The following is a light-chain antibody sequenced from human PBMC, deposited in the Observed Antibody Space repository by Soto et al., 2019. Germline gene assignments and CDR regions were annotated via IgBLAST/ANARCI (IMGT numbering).Light chain of an antibody. J-gene: IGKJ1*01. CDR1: QSVDTTF. Sequence: EIVSTKSPGSLSLAPGQRATLSCRASQSVDTTFFAWYQKKPGQAPRLLIYGASKRASGIPDRFSGSGSGTDFTLIISRLEPEDLAVYYCPQYMSSVTFGQGTKVEIK. V-gene: IGKV3-20*01. CDR3: PQYMSSVT. CDR2: GAS.